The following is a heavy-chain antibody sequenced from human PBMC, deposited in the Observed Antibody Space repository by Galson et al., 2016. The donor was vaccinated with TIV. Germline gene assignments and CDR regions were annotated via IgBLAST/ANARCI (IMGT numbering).Heavy chain of an antibody. CDR1: GYSFPNYW. Sequence: QSGAEVKKPGESLKISCKGSGYSFPNYWIGWVRQMPGKGLKWMGVIFPDDSDTRYSPSFQGQVTISADKSINTAYLQWSSLKASDTAMYYCARADYDNSGFWGQGTLVTVSS. J-gene: IGHJ4*02. D-gene: IGHD3-22*01. CDR3: ARADYDNSGF. CDR2: IFPDDSDT. V-gene: IGHV5-51*01.